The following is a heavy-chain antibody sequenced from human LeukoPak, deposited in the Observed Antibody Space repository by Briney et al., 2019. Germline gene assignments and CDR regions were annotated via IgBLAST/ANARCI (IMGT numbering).Heavy chain of an antibody. CDR3: ARTHGIVGATFFDY. D-gene: IGHD1-26*01. V-gene: IGHV4-30-4*08. Sequence: SETLSLTCTVPGGSISRGDYYWSWIRQPPGKGLEWIGYIYYSGSTYYNPSLKSRVAISLDTSKNQFSLQLISVTAADTAVYYCARTHGIVGATFFDYWGQGTLVTVSS. J-gene: IGHJ4*02. CDR1: GGSISRGDYY. CDR2: IYYSGST.